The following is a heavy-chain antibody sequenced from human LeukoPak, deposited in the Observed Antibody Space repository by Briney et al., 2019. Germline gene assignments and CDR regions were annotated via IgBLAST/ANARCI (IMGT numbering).Heavy chain of an antibody. Sequence: GGSLRLSCAASGFTFSDYWMNWVRQAPGKGLEWVSSISSSSSYIYYADSVKGRFTISRDNAKNSLYLQMNSLRAEDTAVYYCAIGESEMAHVDYWGQGTLVTVSS. J-gene: IGHJ4*02. CDR2: ISSSSSYI. D-gene: IGHD5-24*01. CDR3: AIGESEMAHVDY. CDR1: GFTFSDYW. V-gene: IGHV3-21*01.